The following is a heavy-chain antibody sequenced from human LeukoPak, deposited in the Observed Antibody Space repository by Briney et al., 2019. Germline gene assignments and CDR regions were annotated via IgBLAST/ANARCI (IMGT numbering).Heavy chain of an antibody. CDR3: ARVAKLGARFGWYFDL. Sequence: ASVKVSCKASGYTFSDHYMHWMRQAPGQGPEWMGWINPNSGGTNFAQKFQGRVTMTRDTSISTTYLDLSSLRSDDTAVYYCARVAKLGARFGWYFDLWGRGTLVTVS. V-gene: IGHV1-2*02. CDR2: INPNSGGT. D-gene: IGHD3-16*01. J-gene: IGHJ2*01. CDR1: GYTFSDHY.